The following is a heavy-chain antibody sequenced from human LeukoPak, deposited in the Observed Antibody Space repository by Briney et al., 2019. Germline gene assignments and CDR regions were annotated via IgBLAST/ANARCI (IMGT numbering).Heavy chain of an antibody. CDR3: ARGCSGTYCTHYFQH. CDR2: INPSGGST. V-gene: IGHV1-46*01. J-gene: IGHJ1*01. Sequence: ASVKVSCKASGYTFTGYYMVWVRQAPGQGLEWMGIINPSGGSTTYAQKFQGRVTMTRDTSTSTVYMELSSLRAEDTAVYYCARGCSGTYCTHYFQHWGQGTLVTVSS. CDR1: GYTFTGYY. D-gene: IGHD1-26*01.